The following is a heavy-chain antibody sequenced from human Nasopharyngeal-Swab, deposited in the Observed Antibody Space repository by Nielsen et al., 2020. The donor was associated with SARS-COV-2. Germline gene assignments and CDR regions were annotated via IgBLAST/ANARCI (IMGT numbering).Heavy chain of an antibody. J-gene: IGHJ4*02. CDR3: ARGSRSGINNYSSGWYFFDY. Sequence: WIRQPPGKGLEWIGYIYYSGGANYNPSLKSRVTISVDTSNNQFSLKLSSVTAADTAVYYCARGSRSGINNYSSGWYFFDYWGQGALVTVSS. D-gene: IGHD6-19*01. CDR2: IYYSGGA. V-gene: IGHV4-59*12.